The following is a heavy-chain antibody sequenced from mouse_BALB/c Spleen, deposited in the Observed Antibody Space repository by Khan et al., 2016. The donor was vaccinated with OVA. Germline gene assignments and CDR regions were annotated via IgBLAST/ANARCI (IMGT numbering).Heavy chain of an antibody. Sequence: QVQLQQPGAELVRPGVSVKISCKASGYTFTDYAMHWVKQRHAKSLEWIGVISPNYGDADYNQKFQGKASMTVDRSSSTVYMELARVTSEDSAIYYCVRGGKFAYWGQGTLVTVSA. CDR3: VRGGKFAY. V-gene: IGHV1S137*01. CDR1: GYTFTDYA. D-gene: IGHD1-1*02. J-gene: IGHJ3*01. CDR2: ISPNYGDA.